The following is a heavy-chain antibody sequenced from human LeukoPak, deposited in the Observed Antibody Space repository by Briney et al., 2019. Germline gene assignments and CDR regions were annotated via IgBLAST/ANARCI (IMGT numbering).Heavy chain of an antibody. CDR3: ARTTMVRGTYYMDV. Sequence: SVTVSCKASGGTFSSYAISWVRQAPGQGLEWMGGIIPIFGTANYAQKFQGRVTITADESTSTAYMELSSLRSEDTAVYYCARTTMVRGTYYMDVWGKGTTVTISS. V-gene: IGHV1-69*13. J-gene: IGHJ6*03. CDR1: GGTFSSYA. CDR2: IIPIFGTA. D-gene: IGHD3-10*01.